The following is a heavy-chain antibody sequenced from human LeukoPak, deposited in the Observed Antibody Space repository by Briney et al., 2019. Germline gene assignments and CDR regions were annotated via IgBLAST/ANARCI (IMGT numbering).Heavy chain of an antibody. Sequence: GGSLRLSCAVSGSTISGYYMHWVRQVPGKGLVCVSRINSDGSGGAYADSVKGRFTISRDNAKNTLYLQANSLRAEDTAMYYCLMYTSGWNWGQGTLVTVSS. CDR1: GSTISGYY. V-gene: IGHV3-74*01. CDR3: LMYTSGWN. CDR2: INSDGSGG. D-gene: IGHD6-19*01. J-gene: IGHJ4*02.